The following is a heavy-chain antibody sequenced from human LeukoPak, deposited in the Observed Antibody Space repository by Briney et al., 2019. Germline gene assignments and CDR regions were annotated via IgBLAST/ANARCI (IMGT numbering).Heavy chain of an antibody. J-gene: IGHJ4*02. V-gene: IGHV3-30*18. CDR3: AKDAQTSSSWYYFDY. CDR1: GFTFSSYN. CDR2: ISYDGSNK. D-gene: IGHD6-13*01. Sequence: PGGSLRLSCAASGFTFSSYNMNWVRQAPGKGLEWVAVISYDGSNKYYADSVKGRFTISRDNSKNTLYLQMNSLRAEDTAVYYCAKDAQTSSSWYYFDYWGQGTLVTVSS.